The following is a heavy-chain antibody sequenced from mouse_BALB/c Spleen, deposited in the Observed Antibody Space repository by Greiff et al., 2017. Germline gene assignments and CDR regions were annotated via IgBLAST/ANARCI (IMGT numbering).Heavy chain of an antibody. CDR2: IWAGGST. CDR1: GFSLTSYG. D-gene: IGHD1-2*01. Sequence: QVQLKQSGPGLVAPSQSLSITCTVSGFSLTSYGVHWVRQPPGKGLEWLGVIWAGGSTNYNSALMSRLSISKDNSKSQVFLKMNSLQTDDTAMYYCARESTTATYFDYWGQGTTLTVSS. J-gene: IGHJ2*01. CDR3: ARESTTATYFDY. V-gene: IGHV2-9*02.